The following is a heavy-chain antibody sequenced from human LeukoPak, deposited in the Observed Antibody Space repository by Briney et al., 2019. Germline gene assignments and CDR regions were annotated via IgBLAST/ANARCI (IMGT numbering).Heavy chain of an antibody. CDR2: INHSGST. J-gene: IGHJ4*02. V-gene: IGHV4-34*01. D-gene: IGHD3-3*01. CDR3: ARGEWLYDY. CDR1: GGSFSGYY. Sequence: PSETLSLTCAVYGGSFSGYYWSWIRQPPGKGLEWIGEINHSGSTNYNPSLKSRVTISVDTCKNQFSLKLSSVTAEDTAVYYCARGEWLYDYWGQGTLVTVSS.